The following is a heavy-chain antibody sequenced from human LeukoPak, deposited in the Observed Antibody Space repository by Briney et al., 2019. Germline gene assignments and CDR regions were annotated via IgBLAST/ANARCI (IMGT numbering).Heavy chain of an antibody. V-gene: IGHV3-23*01. CDR1: GFTFSNSA. CDR3: AKGIYSSGWSYFDY. J-gene: IGHJ4*01. Sequence: GGSLRLSCAASGFTFSNSAMSRVPQAPGKGLEWVSTLSGSGITTYYADSVKGWFTISRDNSKNTLYLQMNTLRAEDSALYYCAKGIYSSGWSYFDYWGHGTLVTVSS. D-gene: IGHD6-19*01. CDR2: LSGSGITT.